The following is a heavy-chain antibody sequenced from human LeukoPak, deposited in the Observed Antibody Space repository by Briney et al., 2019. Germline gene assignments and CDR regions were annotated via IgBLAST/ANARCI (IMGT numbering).Heavy chain of an antibody. J-gene: IGHJ6*02. CDR2: IIPIFGTA. CDR1: GGTFSSYA. Sequence: SVKVSCKASGGTFSSYAISWARQAPGQGLEWMGGIIPIFGTANYAQKFQGRVTITADESTSTAYMELSSLRSEDTAVYYCARGYSGYDSAHYYYGMDVWGQGTTVTVSS. CDR3: ARGYSGYDSAHYYYGMDV. D-gene: IGHD5-12*01. V-gene: IGHV1-69*01.